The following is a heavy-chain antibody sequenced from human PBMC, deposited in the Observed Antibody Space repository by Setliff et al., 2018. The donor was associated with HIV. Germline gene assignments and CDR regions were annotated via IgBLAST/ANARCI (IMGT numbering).Heavy chain of an antibody. CDR3: ARAPPRTHYYDSSGYNFDY. CDR2: IYHSGST. V-gene: IGHV4-38-2*01. J-gene: IGHJ4*02. D-gene: IGHD3-22*01. CDR1: GYSISSGYY. Sequence: SETLSLTCAVSGYSISSGYYWGWIWQPPGKGLEWIGSIYHSGSTYYNPSLKSRVTISVDTSKNQFSLKLSSVTAADTAVYYCARAPPRTHYYDSSGYNFDYWGQGTLVTVSS.